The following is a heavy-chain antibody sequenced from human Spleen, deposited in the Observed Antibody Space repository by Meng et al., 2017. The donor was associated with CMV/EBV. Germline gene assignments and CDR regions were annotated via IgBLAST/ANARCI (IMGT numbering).Heavy chain of an antibody. CDR1: LTFSNYA. J-gene: IGHJ4*02. CDR2: ISGSGGST. V-gene: IGHV3-23*01. Sequence: LTFSNYALSWVRQAPGKGLEWVSAISGSGGSTYYADSVKGRFTISRDNSKNTLYLQMNSLRAEDTAVYYCAKDGYYYASGSYSYFDYWGQGALVTVSS. CDR3: AKDGYYYASGSYSYFDY. D-gene: IGHD3-10*01.